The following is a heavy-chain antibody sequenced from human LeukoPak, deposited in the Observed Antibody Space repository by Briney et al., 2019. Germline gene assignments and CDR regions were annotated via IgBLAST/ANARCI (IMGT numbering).Heavy chain of an antibody. CDR3: ASLRSGGQVAGVYFDS. J-gene: IGHJ4*02. CDR2: IYYSGST. CDR1: GGSISSYY. Sequence: SETLSLTCTVSGGSISSYYWSWIRQPPGKGLEWIGYIYYSGSTNYDPSLKSRVTISIDTSKNHFSLKLSSVTAADTAIYYCASLRSGGQVAGVYFDSWGQGTLVTVSS. D-gene: IGHD6-19*01. V-gene: IGHV4-59*12.